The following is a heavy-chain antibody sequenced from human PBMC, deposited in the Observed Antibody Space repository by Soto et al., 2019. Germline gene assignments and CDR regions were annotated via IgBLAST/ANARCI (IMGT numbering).Heavy chain of an antibody. CDR1: GGTFSRDA. V-gene: IGHV1-69*01. CDR2: IIPMFGTA. D-gene: IGHD2-15*01. Sequence: QVQLVQSGAEVKKPGSSVKVSCKASGGTFSRDAISWVRQAPGQGLEWMGGIIPMFGTAKYVHKFQGRLTIAEEESTTTGYMELRSMRSDDTAVYYRARGVVVVAASQLGWFDPWGQGTLVTVSS. J-gene: IGHJ5*02. CDR3: ARGVVVVAASQLGWFDP.